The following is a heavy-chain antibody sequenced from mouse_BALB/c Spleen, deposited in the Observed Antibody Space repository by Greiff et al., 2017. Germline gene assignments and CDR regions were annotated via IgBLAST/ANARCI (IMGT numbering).Heavy chain of an antibody. D-gene: IGHD2-2*01. CDR2: IWTGGGT. V-gene: IGHV2-9-2*01. J-gene: IGHJ3*01. Sequence: VKLVESGPGLVAPSQSLSITCTVSGFSLTSYDISWIRQPPGKGLEWLGVIWTGGGTNYNSAFMSRLSISKDNSKSQVFLKMNSLQTDDTAIYYCVRDGNDVFAYWGQGTLVTVSA. CDR1: GFSLTSYD. CDR3: VRDGNDVFAY.